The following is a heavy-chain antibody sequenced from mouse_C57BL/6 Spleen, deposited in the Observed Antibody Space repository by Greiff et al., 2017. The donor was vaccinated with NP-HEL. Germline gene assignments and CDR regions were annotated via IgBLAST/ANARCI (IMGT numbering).Heavy chain of an antibody. CDR3: GREATEFYAMDY. J-gene: IGHJ4*01. V-gene: IGHV1-11*01. Sequence: QVHVKQSGAELASPGASVTLSCKASGYTFTDHIMNWVKKRPGQGLEWIGRIYPVSGETNYNQKFMGKATFSVDRSSSTVYMVLNSLTSEDPAVYYCGREATEFYAMDYWGQGTSVTVSS. D-gene: IGHD3-2*02. CDR2: IYPVSGET. CDR1: GYTFTDHI.